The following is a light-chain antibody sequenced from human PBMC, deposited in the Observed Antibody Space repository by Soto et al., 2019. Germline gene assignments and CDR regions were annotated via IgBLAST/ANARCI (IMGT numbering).Light chain of an antibody. J-gene: IGKJ2*01. CDR3: QQYYSYPYT. Sequence: DIQMTQSPFTLSASVGDRGTITCRARQTITRWLVWYQQKPGKAPKLLIYDASSLESGVPSRFSGSGSGTEFSLTITSQRPDDFATYYCQQYYSYPYTFGQGTKLEIK. CDR2: DAS. CDR1: QTITRW. V-gene: IGKV1-5*01.